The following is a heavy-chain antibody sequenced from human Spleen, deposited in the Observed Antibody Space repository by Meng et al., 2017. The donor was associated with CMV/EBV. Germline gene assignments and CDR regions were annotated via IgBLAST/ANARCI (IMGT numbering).Heavy chain of an antibody. CDR2: IRWNGETT. J-gene: IGHJ3*02. CDR1: GFPFSDYA. Sequence: GESLKISCAASGFPFSDYAIHWVRQAPGKGLEWVSGIRWNGETTGYGDSVRGRFTISRDNAKNSLYLQMNSLRDEDTACYYCAKSRGPPPSGNAFDIWGQGTMVTVSS. V-gene: IGHV3-20*04. CDR3: AKSRGPPPSGNAFDI. D-gene: IGHD1-26*01.